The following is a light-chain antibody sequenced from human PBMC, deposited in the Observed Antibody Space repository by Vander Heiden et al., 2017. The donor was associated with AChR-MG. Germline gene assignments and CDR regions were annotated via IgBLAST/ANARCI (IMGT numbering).Light chain of an antibody. Sequence: VSITCRASQGISSPLVWYQQEPGKAPKLLNYAASYLQSGIPSRFSCKGSGTDFSLTISYLQSEEFATYYWQQYYSYPCTFGQGTRLEIK. CDR1: QGISSP. CDR2: AAS. CDR3: QQYYSYPCT. V-gene: IGKV1-8*01. J-gene: IGKJ2*02.